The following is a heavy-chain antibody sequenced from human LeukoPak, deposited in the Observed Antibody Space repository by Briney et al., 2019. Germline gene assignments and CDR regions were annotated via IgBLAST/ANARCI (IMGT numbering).Heavy chain of an antibody. D-gene: IGHD2-2*01. CDR1: GFTFRSHW. CDR2: INSDGSGT. Sequence: GGSLRLSCAAYGFTFRSHWMYWVRHAPGKGLVWVSRINSDGSGTTYADSVKGRFTISRDNAKNTLYLQMNSLRADDTAVYYYARDSMKEVPLDYWGQGTLVTVSS. J-gene: IGHJ4*02. V-gene: IGHV3-74*03. CDR3: ARDSMKEVPLDY.